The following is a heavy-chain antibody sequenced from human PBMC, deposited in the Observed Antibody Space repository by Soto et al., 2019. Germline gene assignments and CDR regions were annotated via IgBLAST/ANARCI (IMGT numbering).Heavy chain of an antibody. Sequence: GGSLRLSCATSGFTFNTYPMTWVRQAPGKGLEWVSSISSTAGRTSSYADSVKGRFAISRDFSDNTVYLQMNNLRVDDTAVYFCAKGVLSFHYGMEVWGQGTTVTVSS. CDR2: ISSTAGRTS. CDR3: AKGVLSFHYGMEV. CDR1: GFTFNTYP. V-gene: IGHV3-23*01. D-gene: IGHD3-10*01. J-gene: IGHJ6*02.